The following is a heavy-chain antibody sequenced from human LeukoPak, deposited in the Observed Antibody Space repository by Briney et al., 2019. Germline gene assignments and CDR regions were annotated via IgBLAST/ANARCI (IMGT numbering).Heavy chain of an antibody. V-gene: IGHV4-39*01. D-gene: IGHD3-3*01. Sequence: SETLSLTCTVSGGSISSSSYYWGWIRQPPGKGLEWIGSIYYSGSTYYNPSLKSRVTISVDTSKNQFSLKLSSVTAADTAVYYCARAATGDFWSGRTQNWFDPWGQGTLVTVSS. J-gene: IGHJ5*02. CDR2: IYYSGST. CDR3: ARAATGDFWSGRTQNWFDP. CDR1: GGSISSSSYY.